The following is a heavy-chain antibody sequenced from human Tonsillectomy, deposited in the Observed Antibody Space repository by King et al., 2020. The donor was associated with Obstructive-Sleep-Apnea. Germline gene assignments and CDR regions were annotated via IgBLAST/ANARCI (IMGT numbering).Heavy chain of an antibody. CDR1: GYTFTGHY. D-gene: IGHD3-22*01. J-gene: IGHJ4*02. CDR3: ARSLPITTPSGLIAAFDS. V-gene: IGHV1-2*02. CDR2: INPDRGGT. Sequence: VQLVQSGAEVKKPGASVKVSCEASGYTFTGHYIHWVRQTPGQGLEWMGWINPDRGGTKYAQQIQGRVTFTRDTSISTAYMELTRLISDDTAVYYCARSLPITTPSGLIAAFDSWGQGTLVTVSS.